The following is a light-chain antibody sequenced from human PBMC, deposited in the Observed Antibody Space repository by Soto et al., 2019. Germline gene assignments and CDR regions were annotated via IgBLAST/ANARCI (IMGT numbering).Light chain of an antibody. CDR1: QTISSW. Sequence: GDRVTLTCRASQTISSWLAWYQQQTGKAPTLLIYDDSTLERGVPSRLSGTGSGTELNLSIDSLQPDDFATYYCQQYHTSSITFGQGTRLEIK. CDR2: DDS. V-gene: IGKV1-5*01. CDR3: QQYHTSSIT. J-gene: IGKJ5*01.